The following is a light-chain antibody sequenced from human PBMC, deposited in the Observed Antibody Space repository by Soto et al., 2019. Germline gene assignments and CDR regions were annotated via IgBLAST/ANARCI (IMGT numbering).Light chain of an antibody. CDR2: RAS. J-gene: IGKJ1*01. V-gene: IGKV3-15*01. Sequence: EIVMTQSPATLSVSPGERATLSCTASHYVYSNVAWFQQRPGQAPRLLIYRASPRATGTPARFSGSGSGTECTLTITSLQSDCVALYCCQQYQNLWTFGQGTEVEI. CDR1: HYVYSN. CDR3: QQYQNLWT.